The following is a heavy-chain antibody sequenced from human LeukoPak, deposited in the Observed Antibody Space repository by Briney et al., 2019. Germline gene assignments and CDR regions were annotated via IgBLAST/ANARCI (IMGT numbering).Heavy chain of an antibody. Sequence: PGGSLRLSCAASGFTFSSYAMSWVRQAPGKGLEWVSAISGSGGSTYYADSVKRRFTISRDNSKNTLYLQMNSLRAEDTAVYYCAKDIGFADYGDYFDYWGQGTLVTVSS. CDR1: GFTFSSYA. D-gene: IGHD4-17*01. CDR3: AKDIGFADYGDYFDY. J-gene: IGHJ4*02. CDR2: ISGSGGST. V-gene: IGHV3-23*01.